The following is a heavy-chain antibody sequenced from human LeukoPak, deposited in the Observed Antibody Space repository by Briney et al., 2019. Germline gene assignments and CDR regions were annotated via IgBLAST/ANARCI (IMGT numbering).Heavy chain of an antibody. CDR2: IYYSGST. J-gene: IGHJ4*02. V-gene: IGHV4-59*01. CDR1: GGSISSYY. CDR3: ARRGSSFFDY. D-gene: IGHD6-13*01. Sequence: SETLSLTSTVSGGSISSYYWSWIRQPPGKGLEWIGYIYYSGSTNYNPSLKSRVTISVDTSKNQFSLKLSSVTAADTAVYYCARRGSSFFDYWGQGTLVTVSS.